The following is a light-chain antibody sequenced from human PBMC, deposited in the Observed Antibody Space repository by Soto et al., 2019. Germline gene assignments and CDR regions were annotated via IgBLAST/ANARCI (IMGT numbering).Light chain of an antibody. CDR1: SGHSSYA. J-gene: IGLJ2*01. V-gene: IGLV4-69*01. CDR2: LNSDGSH. CDR3: QTGGSGTVV. Sequence: QPVLTQSPSASASLGASVKLTCTLSSGHSSYAIAWHQQQPEKGPRYLMKLNSDGSHSKGDGIPDRFSGSSSGAERYLTISRLQSEDEADYYCQTGGSGTVVFGGGTKLTVL.